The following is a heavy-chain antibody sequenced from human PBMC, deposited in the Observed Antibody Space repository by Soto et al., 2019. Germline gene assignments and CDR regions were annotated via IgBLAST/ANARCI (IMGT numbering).Heavy chain of an antibody. Sequence: ASVKVSCKASGGTFSSYAISWVRQAPGQGLEWMGGIIPIFGTANYAQKFQGRVTITADESTSTAYMELSSLRSEDTAVYYCARVHETSISGTSFVYWHQAPLISAPQ. CDR1: GGTFSSYA. D-gene: IGHD3-22*01. CDR2: IIPIFGTA. V-gene: IGHV1-69*13. J-gene: IGHJ4*02. CDR3: ARVHETSISGTSFVY.